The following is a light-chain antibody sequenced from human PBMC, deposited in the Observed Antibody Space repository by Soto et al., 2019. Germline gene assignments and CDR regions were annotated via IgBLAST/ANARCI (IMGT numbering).Light chain of an antibody. CDR1: QTIRSD. J-gene: IGKJ4*01. CDR3: HQYNTWPLT. Sequence: EIVMTQSPVTLSVSPVERATLSCRASQTIRSDLAWYQQKPGQAPRLLISDASTRATSIPARFNGSGSGTEFTLAISSLQSEDFAIYYCHQYNTWPLTFGGGTKVDI. CDR2: DAS. V-gene: IGKV3-15*01.